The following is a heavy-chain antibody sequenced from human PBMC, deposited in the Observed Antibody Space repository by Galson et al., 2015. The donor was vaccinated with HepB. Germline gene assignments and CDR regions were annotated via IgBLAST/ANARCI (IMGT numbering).Heavy chain of an antibody. CDR3: ARDGGVGASKIDY. V-gene: IGHV1-69*04. J-gene: IGHJ4*02. Sequence: CKASGGTFRSYGINWVRQAPGQGLEWMGRIIPILGMADYAQNFQGRVTITADKSTNTAYMELSSLKSEDTAVYYCARDGGVGASKIDYWGQGTLVTVSS. CDR1: GGTFRSYG. D-gene: IGHD1-26*01. CDR2: IIPILGMA.